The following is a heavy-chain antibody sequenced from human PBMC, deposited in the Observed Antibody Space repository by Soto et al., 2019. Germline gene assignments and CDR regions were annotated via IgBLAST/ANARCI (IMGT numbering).Heavy chain of an antibody. CDR1: GYTFTSYG. Sequence: QVQLVQSGAEVKKPGASVKVSCKASGYTFTSYGISWVRQAPGQGLEWMGWISAYNGNTNYAQKLKGRGTMTTDTSTSTGYMELRSLRSDDTAVYYCARGIVVVPAAISYYYYMDVWGKGTTVTVSS. CDR3: ARGIVVVPAAISYYYYMDV. D-gene: IGHD2-2*01. J-gene: IGHJ6*03. CDR2: ISAYNGNT. V-gene: IGHV1-18*01.